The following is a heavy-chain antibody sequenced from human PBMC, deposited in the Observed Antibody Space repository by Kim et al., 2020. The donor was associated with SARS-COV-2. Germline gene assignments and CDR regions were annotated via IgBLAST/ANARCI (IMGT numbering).Heavy chain of an antibody. J-gene: IGHJ6*02. CDR1: GYSFTSYW. V-gene: IGHV5-51*01. CDR2: IYPGDSDT. Sequence: GESLKISCKGSGYSFTSYWIGWVRQMPGKGLEWMGIIYPGDSDTRYSPSFQGQVTISADKSISTAYLQWSSLKASDTAMYYCARHNWETCSSTSCYPYGMDVWGQGTTVTVSS. D-gene: IGHD2-2*01. CDR3: ARHNWETCSSTSCYPYGMDV.